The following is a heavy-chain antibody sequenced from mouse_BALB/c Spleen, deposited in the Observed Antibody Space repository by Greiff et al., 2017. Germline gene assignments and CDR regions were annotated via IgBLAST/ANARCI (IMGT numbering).Heavy chain of an antibody. D-gene: IGHD2-2*01. CDR3: ARCGYDGAWFAY. CDR1: GFTFSSYG. Sequence: EVQRVESGGDLVKPGGSLKLSCAASGFTFSSYGMSWVRQTPDKRLEWVATISSGGSYTYYPDSVKGRFTISRDNAKNTLYLQMSSLKSEDTAMYYCARCGYDGAWFAYWGQGTLVTVSA. V-gene: IGHV5-6*01. CDR2: ISSGGSYT. J-gene: IGHJ3*01.